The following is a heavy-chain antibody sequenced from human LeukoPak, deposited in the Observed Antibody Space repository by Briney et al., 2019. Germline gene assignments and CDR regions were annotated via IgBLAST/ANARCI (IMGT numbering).Heavy chain of an antibody. CDR3: CSWGAFDI. D-gene: IGHD6-13*01. V-gene: IGHV3-21*01. Sequence: GGSLRLSCAASGFTFSSYSMNWVRQAPGKGLEWVSSISSSSSYIYYADSVKGRFTISRDNSKNTLYLQMNSLRAEDTAVYYCCSWGAFDIWGQGTMVTVSS. CDR1: GFTFSSYS. J-gene: IGHJ3*02. CDR2: ISSSSSYI.